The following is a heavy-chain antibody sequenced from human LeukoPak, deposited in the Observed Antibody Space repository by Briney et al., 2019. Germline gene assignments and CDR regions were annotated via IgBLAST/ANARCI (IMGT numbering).Heavy chain of an antibody. J-gene: IGHJ6*02. V-gene: IGHV3-48*03. CDR3: ARDHGSGINYYYGMDV. CDR2: ISSSGSTI. CDR1: GFQFDSFA. Sequence: GGSLRLSCAASGFQFDSFAMHWVRQAPGKGLEWVSYISSSGSTIYYADSVKGRFTISRDNAKNSLYLQMNSLRAEDTAVYYCARDHGSGINYYYGMDVWGQGTTVTVSS. D-gene: IGHD3-10*01.